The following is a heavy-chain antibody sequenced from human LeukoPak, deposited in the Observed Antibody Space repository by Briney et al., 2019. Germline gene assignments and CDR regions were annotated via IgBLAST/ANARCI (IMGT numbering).Heavy chain of an antibody. Sequence: GGSLRLSCAASGFTFSSYEMNWVRQAPGKGLEWVSYISSSGSTIYYADSVKGRFTISRDNAKNSLYLQMNSLRAEDTAVYYCARSGFGWRSSSGWYLGYWGQGTLVTVSS. J-gene: IGHJ4*02. V-gene: IGHV3-48*03. D-gene: IGHD6-19*01. CDR1: GFTFSSYE. CDR2: ISSSGSTI. CDR3: ARSGFGWRSSSGWYLGY.